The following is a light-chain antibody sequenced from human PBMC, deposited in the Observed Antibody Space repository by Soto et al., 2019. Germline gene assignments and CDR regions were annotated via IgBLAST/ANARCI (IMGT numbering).Light chain of an antibody. CDR1: PSVSSSN. J-gene: IGKJ1*01. V-gene: IGKV3-20*01. CDR2: GAS. Sequence: EIVLTQSPGTLSLSPVERATLSCRASPSVSSSNLAWYQQKRGQSPRLLIYGASSRATGIPDRFSGSGSGPDFTLTISRLEPEDFAVYFCQHYGSSPWTFGQGTKVDIK. CDR3: QHYGSSPWT.